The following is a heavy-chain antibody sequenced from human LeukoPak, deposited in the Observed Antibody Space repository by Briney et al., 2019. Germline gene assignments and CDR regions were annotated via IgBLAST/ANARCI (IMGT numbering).Heavy chain of an antibody. V-gene: IGHV1-24*01. D-gene: IGHD2-15*01. CDR2: FDPEDGET. CDR3: ASGLVVAADRDY. J-gene: IGHJ4*02. Sequence: ASVKVSCKVSGYTLTELSMHWVRQAPGKGLEWMGGFDPEDGETIYAQKFQGRVTMTEDTSTDTAYMELSSLRSEDTAVYYCASGLVVAADRDYWGQGTLVTVSS. CDR1: GYTLTELS.